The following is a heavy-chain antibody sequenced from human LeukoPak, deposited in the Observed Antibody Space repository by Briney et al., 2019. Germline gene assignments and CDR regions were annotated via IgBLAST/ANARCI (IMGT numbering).Heavy chain of an antibody. D-gene: IGHD1-1*01. CDR3: ARDRGYAMDV. J-gene: IGHJ6*02. CDR2: IQSGGNI. CDR1: GLSISDNH. Sequence: PGGSLRLSCAASGLSISDNHMSWVRRAPGKGLEWVSIIQSGGNIYYADSVKGRFTISRDNSKNTLYLQMNSLRAEDTAVYYCARDRGYAMDVWGQGTTVTVSS. V-gene: IGHV3-53*01.